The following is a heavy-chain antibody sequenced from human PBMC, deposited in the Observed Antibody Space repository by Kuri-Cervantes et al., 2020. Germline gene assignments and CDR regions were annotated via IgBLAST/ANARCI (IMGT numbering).Heavy chain of an antibody. CDR2: ISYDGSNK. Sequence: GESLKISCAASGFTFSSYAMHWVRQAPGKGLEWVAVISYDGSNKYYADSVKGRFTISRDNSKNTLYLQMNSLRAEDTAVYYCALYDSSGYLGFAYWGQGTLVTVSS. D-gene: IGHD3-22*01. J-gene: IGHJ4*02. CDR3: ALYDSSGYLGFAY. V-gene: IGHV3-30-3*01. CDR1: GFTFSSYA.